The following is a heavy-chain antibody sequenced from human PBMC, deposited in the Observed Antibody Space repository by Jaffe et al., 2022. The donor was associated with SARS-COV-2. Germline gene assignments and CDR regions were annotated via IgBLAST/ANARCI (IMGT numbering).Heavy chain of an antibody. CDR2: IYPDDSDT. CDR1: GYSFNNYW. D-gene: IGHD6-19*01. CDR3: ARRFTSGLDFDY. J-gene: IGHJ4*02. V-gene: IGHV5-51*01. Sequence: EVQLVQSGAEVKKPGESLKISCKGSGYSFNNYWIGWVRQMPGKGLEWVGIIYPDDSDTRYSPSFQGQVTISADRSITTAYLQWSSLRASDTAMYYCARRFTSGLDFDYWGQGTMVTVSS.